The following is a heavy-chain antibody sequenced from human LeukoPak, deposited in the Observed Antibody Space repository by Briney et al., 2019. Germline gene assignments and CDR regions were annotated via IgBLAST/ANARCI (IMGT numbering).Heavy chain of an antibody. J-gene: IGHJ4*02. V-gene: IGHV3-64*01. CDR2: MSSNGGST. Sequence: GGSLRLSCAASGFTISSHTMHWVRQAPGKGLESVSAMSSNGGSTYYANSMKGRFTISRDNSKNTLYLQMDSLRAEDMAVYYCAREGSPGTYDYWGQGTLVTVSS. D-gene: IGHD6-13*01. CDR3: AREGSPGTYDY. CDR1: GFTISSHT.